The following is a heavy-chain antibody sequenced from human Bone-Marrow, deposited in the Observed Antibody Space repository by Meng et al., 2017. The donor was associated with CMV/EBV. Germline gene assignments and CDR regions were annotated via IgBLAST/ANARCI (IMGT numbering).Heavy chain of an antibody. D-gene: IGHD6-13*01. V-gene: IGHV4-34*01. CDR3: ARGQAAAGGSPFDY. CDR1: GGSFSGYY. J-gene: IGHJ4*02. CDR2: INHSGST. Sequence: SETLSLTCAVYGGSFSGYYWSWIRQPPGKGLEWIGEINHSGSTNYNPSLKSRVTISVDTSKNQFPLKLSSVTAADTAVYYCARGQAAAGGSPFDYWGQGTLVTVSS.